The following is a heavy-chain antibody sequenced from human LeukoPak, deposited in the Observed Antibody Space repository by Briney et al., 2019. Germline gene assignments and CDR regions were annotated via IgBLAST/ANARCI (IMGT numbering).Heavy chain of an antibody. V-gene: IGHV4-34*01. CDR3: ARVLLRFLEPFDY. CDR2: IGGRTGIT. D-gene: IGHD3-3*01. Sequence: PSETLSLTCSISGWSLKDYYWSWVRQPPGKGLEWIGEIGGRTGITNYNPSLKSRATLSLDTSENHFSLTLHSMTAADTAIYYCARVLLRFLEPFDYWGQGTLVTVSS. CDR1: GWSLKDYY. J-gene: IGHJ4*02.